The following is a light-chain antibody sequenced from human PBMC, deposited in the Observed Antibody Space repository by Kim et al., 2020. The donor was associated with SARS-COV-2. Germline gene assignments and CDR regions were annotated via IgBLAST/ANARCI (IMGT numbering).Light chain of an antibody. CDR3: QVWDTTSDHPV. Sequence: APGKTAWISCGGNNIGSRSVHWYQQRPGQAPVLVIYYDDDRPSGIPERFSGSNSGNTATLTISRVEAGDEADYSCQVWDTTSDHPVFGGGTQLTVL. J-gene: IGLJ3*02. CDR2: YDD. V-gene: IGLV3-21*04. CDR1: NIGSRS.